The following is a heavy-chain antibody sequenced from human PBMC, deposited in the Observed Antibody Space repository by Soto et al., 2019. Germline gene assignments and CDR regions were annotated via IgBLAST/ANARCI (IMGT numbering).Heavy chain of an antibody. CDR3: AKDIGSGSYYFDY. D-gene: IGHD1-26*01. CDR2: ISWNSGII. J-gene: IGHJ4*02. CDR1: GFTFDDYA. V-gene: IGHV3-9*01. Sequence: PGGSLRLSCAASGFTFDDYAMHWVRQAPGKGLEWVSGISWNSGIIGYADSVKGRFTISRDNAKNSLYLQMNSLRAEDTALYYCAKDIGSGSYYFDYWGQGTLVTVSS.